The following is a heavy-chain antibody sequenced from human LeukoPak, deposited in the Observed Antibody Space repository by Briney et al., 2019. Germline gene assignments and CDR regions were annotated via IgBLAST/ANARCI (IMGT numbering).Heavy chain of an antibody. J-gene: IGHJ4*02. Sequence: SVKVSCKASGGTFSSYAISWVRQAPGQGLEWMGRTIPIFGTANYAQKFQGRVTITTDESTSTAYMELSSLRSEDTAVYYCARDVRYSSDWYSGYWGQGTLVTVSS. CDR2: TIPIFGTA. D-gene: IGHD6-19*01. CDR3: ARDVRYSSDWYSGY. V-gene: IGHV1-69*05. CDR1: GGTFSSYA.